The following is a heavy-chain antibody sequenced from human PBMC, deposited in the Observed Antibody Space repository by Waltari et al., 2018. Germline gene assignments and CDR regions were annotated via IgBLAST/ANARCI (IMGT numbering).Heavy chain of an antibody. CDR1: GFTFSSYA. CDR2: ISSDGSHK. D-gene: IGHD3-9*01. V-gene: IGHV3-30*04. Sequence: GVVQPGRSLRLSCAASGFTFSSYALHWVRQAPGKGLEWVAVISSDGSHKYYADSVKGRFTISRDNSKNTLYLQMNSLRVEDTAVYYCARDGRYYDILSGYCDSWGQGTLVTVSS. J-gene: IGHJ5*01. CDR3: ARDGRYYDILSGYCDS.